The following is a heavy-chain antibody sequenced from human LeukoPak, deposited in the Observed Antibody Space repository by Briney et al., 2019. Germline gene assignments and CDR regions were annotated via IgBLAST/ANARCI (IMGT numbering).Heavy chain of an antibody. V-gene: IGHV4-34*01. CDR3: TRWGSWPYDY. D-gene: IGHD6-13*01. Sequence: SETLSLTCAVYGGSISGHSWTWIRQPPGKGLEWIGEMNHSRGANYNPSLESRLTMSVDSSKDQFSLKLSSVSAADTAVYYCTRWGSWPYDYWGQGTLVTVSS. J-gene: IGHJ4*02. CDR1: GGSISGHS. CDR2: MNHSRGA.